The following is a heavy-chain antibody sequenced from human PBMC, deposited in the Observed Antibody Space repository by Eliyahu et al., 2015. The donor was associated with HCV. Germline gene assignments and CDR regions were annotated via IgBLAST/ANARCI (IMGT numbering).Heavy chain of an antibody. V-gene: IGHV3-30*18. CDR2: ISYDGSNK. Sequence: QVQLVESGGGVVQPGRSLRLSCAASGFXXSSYGMXWVRQAPGKGLGWVAVISYDGSNKYYADSVKGRFTISRDNSKNTLYLQMNSLRAEDTAVYYCAKRRRDVIDYYGMDVWGQGTTVTVSS. CDR3: AKRRRDVIDYYGMDV. D-gene: IGHD2-21*01. J-gene: IGHJ6*02. CDR1: GFXXSSYG.